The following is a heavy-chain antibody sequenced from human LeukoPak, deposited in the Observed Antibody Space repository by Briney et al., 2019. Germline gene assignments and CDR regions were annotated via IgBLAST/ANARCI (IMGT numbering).Heavy chain of an antibody. D-gene: IGHD1-1*01. CDR2: IIPIFGTT. CDR1: GGTFSSYA. J-gene: IGHJ5*02. CDR3: ARDLKNWNDETWFDP. Sequence: GASVKVSCKASGGTFSSYAISWVRQAPGQGLEWMGGIIPIFGTTNYAQKFQGRVTITTDESTSTAYMELSSLRSEDTAVYYCARDLKNWNDETWFDPWGQGTLVTVSS. V-gene: IGHV1-69*05.